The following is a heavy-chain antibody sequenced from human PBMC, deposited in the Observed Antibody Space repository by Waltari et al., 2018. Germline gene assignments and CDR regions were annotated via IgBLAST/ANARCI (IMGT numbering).Heavy chain of an antibody. CDR3: ARAHSGSYSYVNWFDP. V-gene: IGHV4-38-2*01. Sequence: QVQLQESGPGLVKPSATLSLTCAFSGYSISRGYYWGWIRQPPEKGLEWIGSIYHSGSTYYNPSLKSRVTISIDTSKNQFSLRLSSVTAADTAVYYCARAHSGSYSYVNWFDPWGQGTLVTVSS. CDR1: GYSISRGYY. D-gene: IGHD1-26*01. J-gene: IGHJ5*02. CDR2: IYHSGST.